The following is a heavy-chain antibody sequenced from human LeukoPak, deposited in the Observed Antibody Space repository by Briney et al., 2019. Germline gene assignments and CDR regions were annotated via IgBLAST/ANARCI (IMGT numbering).Heavy chain of an antibody. D-gene: IGHD1-1*01. CDR3: ATWNPVSNWFDP. Sequence: GASVKVSCKASGGTLSRYGISWVRQAPGQGLEWLGTIIPVLGIAKSEQNFQGRLTITADKSTSTVYMELSSLRSEDTAVYYCATWNPVSNWFDPWGQGTLVTVSS. V-gene: IGHV1-69*04. J-gene: IGHJ5*02. CDR1: GGTLSRYG. CDR2: IIPVLGIA.